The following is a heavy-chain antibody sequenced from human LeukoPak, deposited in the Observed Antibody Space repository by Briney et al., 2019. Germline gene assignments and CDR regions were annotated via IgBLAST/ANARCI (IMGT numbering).Heavy chain of an antibody. D-gene: IGHD6-19*01. CDR1: GGTFSSYA. CDR2: IIHIFGTA. J-gene: IGHJ5*02. Sequence: SVKVSCKASGGTFSSYAISWVRQAPGQGLEWMGRIIHIFGTANYAQKFQGRVTITTDESTSTAYMELSSLRSEDTAVYYCARNIAVAGIWFDPWGQGTLVTVSS. CDR3: ARNIAVAGIWFDP. V-gene: IGHV1-69*05.